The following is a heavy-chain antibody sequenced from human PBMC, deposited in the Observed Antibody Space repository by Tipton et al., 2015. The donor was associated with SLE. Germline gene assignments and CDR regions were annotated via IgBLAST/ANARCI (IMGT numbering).Heavy chain of an antibody. J-gene: IGHJ4*02. CDR1: GGSISSYY. V-gene: IGHV4-59*12. CDR2: IYYSGST. D-gene: IGHD2-8*01. Sequence: TLSLTCTVSGGSISSYYWSWIRQPPGKGLEWIGYIYYSGSTNYNPSLKSRVTISVDKSKNQFSLKLSSVTAADTAVYYCARGVNGVCCSFDYWGQGTLVTVSS. CDR3: ARGVNGVCCSFDY.